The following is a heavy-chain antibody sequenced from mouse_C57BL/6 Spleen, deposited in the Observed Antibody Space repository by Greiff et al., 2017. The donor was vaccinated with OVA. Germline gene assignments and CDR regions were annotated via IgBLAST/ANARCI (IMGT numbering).Heavy chain of an antibody. CDR2: IYPRSGNT. J-gene: IGHJ1*03. CDR3: ARSDYGGFDV. Sequence: VKLVESGAELARPGASVKLSCKASGYTFTSYGISWVKQRTGQGLEWIGEIYPRSGNTYYNEKFKGKATLTADKSSSTAYMELRSLTSEDSAVYFCARSDYGGFDVWGTGTTVTVSS. CDR1: GYTFTSYG. D-gene: IGHD1-1*02. V-gene: IGHV1-81*01.